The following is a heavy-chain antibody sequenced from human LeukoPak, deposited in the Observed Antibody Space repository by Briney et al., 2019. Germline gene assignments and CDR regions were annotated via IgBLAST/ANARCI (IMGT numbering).Heavy chain of an antibody. J-gene: IGHJ4*02. CDR1: GYTSVSYD. CDR3: ARDQEGFDY. V-gene: IGHV1-8*01. Sequence: ASVKVSCKASGYTSVSYDINWVRQATGQGPEWMGWMSPKGGNTGYAQKFQGRVTMTRDTSINTAYMELSGLRSEDTAVYYCARDQEGFDYWGQGTLVTVSS. CDR2: MSPKGGNT.